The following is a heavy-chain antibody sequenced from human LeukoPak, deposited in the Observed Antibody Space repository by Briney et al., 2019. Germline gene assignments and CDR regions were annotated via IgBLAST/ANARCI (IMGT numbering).Heavy chain of an antibody. CDR3: ARAYGSGSQRLLGP. CDR1: GGSISSYD. Sequence: SETLSLTCHVSGGSISSYDWSWIRQPPGKGLEWIGYIYYSGSTKYNPSLKSRVTISGDTSKNQFSLNLSSVTDAKMGLFYCARAYGSGSQRLLGPWGQGTLVTVSS. D-gene: IGHD3-10*01. V-gene: IGHV4-59*08. J-gene: IGHJ5*02. CDR2: IYYSGST.